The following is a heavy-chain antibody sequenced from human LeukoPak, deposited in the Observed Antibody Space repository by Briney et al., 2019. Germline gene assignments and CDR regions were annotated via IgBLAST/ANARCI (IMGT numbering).Heavy chain of an antibody. CDR2: ISSSGSTI. V-gene: IGHV3-11*01. CDR3: ARGVRYYDSAYYFDY. J-gene: IGHJ4*02. CDR1: GFTFSDYY. Sequence: AGGSLRLSCAASGFTFSDYYMSWIRQAPGKGLEWVSYISSSGSTIYYADSVKGRFTISRDNAKNSLYLQMNSLRAEDTAVYYCARGVRYYDSAYYFDYWGQGTLVTVSS. D-gene: IGHD3-22*01.